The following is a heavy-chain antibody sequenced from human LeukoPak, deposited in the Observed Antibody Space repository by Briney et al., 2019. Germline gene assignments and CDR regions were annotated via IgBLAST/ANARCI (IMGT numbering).Heavy chain of an antibody. CDR1: GFTFRDYY. J-gene: IGHJ4*02. D-gene: IGHD3-10*01. Sequence: GGSLRLSCAASGFTFRDYYMSWIRQAPGKGLEWVSYISSSSSYTNYADSVKGRFTISRDNAKNSLYLQINSLRAEDTAVYYCARLAYSMVRGVYYFDYWGQGTLVTVSS. CDR3: ARLAYSMVRGVYYFDY. CDR2: ISSSSSYT. V-gene: IGHV3-11*06.